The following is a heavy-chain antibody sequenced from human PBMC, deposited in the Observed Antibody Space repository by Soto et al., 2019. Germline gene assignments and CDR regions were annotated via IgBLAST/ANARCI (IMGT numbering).Heavy chain of an antibody. J-gene: IGHJ6*02. CDR2: IIPIFGTA. CDR1: GGTFSSYA. V-gene: IGHV1-69*13. D-gene: IGHD6-19*01. Sequence: SVKVSCKASGGTFSSYAISWVRQAPGQGLEWMGGIIPIFGTANYAQKFQGRVTITADESTSTAYMELSSLRSEDTAVYYCARAYSSGWYDYYYGMDVWGQGXTVTVSS. CDR3: ARAYSSGWYDYYYGMDV.